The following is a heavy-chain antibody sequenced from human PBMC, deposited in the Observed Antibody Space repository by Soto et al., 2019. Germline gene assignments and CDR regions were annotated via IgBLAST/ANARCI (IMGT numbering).Heavy chain of an antibody. J-gene: IGHJ4*02. D-gene: IGHD5-18*01. CDR3: ARGGRYSYGRRFDY. CDR2: INHSGST. Sequence: SETLSLTCAVYGGSFSGYYWSWIRQPPGKGLEWIGEINHSGSTNYNPSLKSRVTISVDTSKNQFSLKLSSVTAADTAVYYCARGGRYSYGRRFDYWGQGTLVTVSS. V-gene: IGHV4-34*01. CDR1: GGSFSGYY.